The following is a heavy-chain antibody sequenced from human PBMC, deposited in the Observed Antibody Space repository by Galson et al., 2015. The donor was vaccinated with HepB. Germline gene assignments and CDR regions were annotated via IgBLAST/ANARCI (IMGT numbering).Heavy chain of an antibody. V-gene: IGHV5-51*01. D-gene: IGHD2/OR15-2a*01. Sequence: QSGAEVKKPGESLKISCKASGYSFTRHWIGWVRQMPGKGLEWMGFTHPGDSDTRYSPSFQGRVTISTDKSISTAYLHWSSLKASDTAIYYCARCPGPGNMHYYYGMDVWGQGTTVTVSS. CDR3: ARCPGPGNMHYYYGMDV. CDR1: GYSFTRHW. J-gene: IGHJ6*02. CDR2: THPGDSDT.